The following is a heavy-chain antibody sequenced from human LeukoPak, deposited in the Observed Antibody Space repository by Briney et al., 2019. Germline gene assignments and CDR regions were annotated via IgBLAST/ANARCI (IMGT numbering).Heavy chain of an antibody. CDR2: INAGNDNT. CDR1: GYTFTTYA. CDR3: ARTTAMVTIFDY. D-gene: IGHD5-18*01. V-gene: IGHV1-3*01. J-gene: IGHJ4*02. Sequence: ASVKVSCKASGYTFTTYAMHWVRQAPGQRLEWMGWINAGNDNTKYSQKFQGRVTITRDTSASTAYMELSSLRSEDTAVYYCARTTAMVTIFDYWGQETLVTVSS.